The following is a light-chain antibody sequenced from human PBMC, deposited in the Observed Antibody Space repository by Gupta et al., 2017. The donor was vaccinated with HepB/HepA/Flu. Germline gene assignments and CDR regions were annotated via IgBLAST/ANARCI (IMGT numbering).Light chain of an antibody. J-gene: IGLJ2*01. CDR1: SGSIASNY. CDR2: EDN. CDR3: QSYDSSNHVV. V-gene: IGLV6-57*02. Sequence: NFMLTQPHSVSESPAKTVTISCTGSSGSIASNYVQWYQQRPGSAPTTVIYEDNKRPSGVPDRFSGSIDSSSNAASLTISGLKKEDEADYYCQSYDSSNHVVFGGGTKLTVL.